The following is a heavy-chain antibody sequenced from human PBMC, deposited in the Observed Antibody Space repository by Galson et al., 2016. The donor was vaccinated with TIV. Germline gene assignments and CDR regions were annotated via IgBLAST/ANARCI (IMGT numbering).Heavy chain of an antibody. Sequence: SVKVSCKASGYTFTIYTLHWVRQAPGQSLEWMGRIDAGNGNTKYSQKFQDRVTITSDTSASTAYMELSSLRSEDTAVYYCARPPYCGGDCYKYDSWGQGTLVAVSS. CDR2: IDAGNGNT. CDR1: GYTFTIYT. J-gene: IGHJ4*02. V-gene: IGHV1-3*01. CDR3: ARPPYCGGDCYKYDS. D-gene: IGHD2-21*01.